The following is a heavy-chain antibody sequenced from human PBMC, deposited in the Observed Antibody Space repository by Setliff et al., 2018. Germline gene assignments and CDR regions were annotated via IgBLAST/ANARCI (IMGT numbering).Heavy chain of an antibody. CDR2: INPSSGRT. V-gene: IGHV1-46*01. J-gene: IGHJ3*02. CDR1: GYTFTSHY. D-gene: IGHD3-22*01. CDR3: ARDVFPYHYEGAFDI. Sequence: ASVKVSCKASGYTFTSHYMHWMRQAPGLGLEWMGTINPSSGRTSYAQKFQGRVTMTRDTSTSTVYMDMSSLRSEDTAMYYCARDVFPYHYEGAFDIWGQGTMVTVSS.